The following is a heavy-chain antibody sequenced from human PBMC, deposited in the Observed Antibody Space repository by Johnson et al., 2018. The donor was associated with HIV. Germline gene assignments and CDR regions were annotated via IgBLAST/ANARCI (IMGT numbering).Heavy chain of an antibody. CDR1: GFTFDDYG. Sequence: LVESGGGLVQPGGSLRLSCAASGFTFDDYGMSWVRQAPGKGLEWVANIKEDGSEKYYVDSVKGRFTIYRDNAKNSLYLQMNTLRAEETAVYYCARRARDTSTWLGGSLDIWGQGTKVTVSS. J-gene: IGHJ3*02. CDR3: ARRARDTSTWLGGSLDI. D-gene: IGHD6-13*01. V-gene: IGHV3-7*02. CDR2: IKEDGSEK.